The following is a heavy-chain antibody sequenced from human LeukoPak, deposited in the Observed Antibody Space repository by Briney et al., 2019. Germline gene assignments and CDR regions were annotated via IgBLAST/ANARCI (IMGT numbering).Heavy chain of an antibody. Sequence: PGGALRLTCAASGFTFSDYYMSWIRQAPGKGLEWVSYISSSSRYTNYADSVKGRFTISRDNARNSLYLQMNSLRAEDTAVYYCARDLYYYDSSGYKLDYWGQGTLVTVSS. D-gene: IGHD3-22*01. V-gene: IGHV3-11*05. CDR1: GFTFSDYY. J-gene: IGHJ4*02. CDR3: ARDLYYYDSSGYKLDY. CDR2: ISSSSRYT.